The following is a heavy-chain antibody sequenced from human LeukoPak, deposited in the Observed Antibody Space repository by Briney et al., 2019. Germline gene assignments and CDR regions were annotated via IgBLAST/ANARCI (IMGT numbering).Heavy chain of an antibody. J-gene: IGHJ4*02. CDR3: ARGYCSGGSCYKFDY. D-gene: IGHD2-15*01. V-gene: IGHV1-8*01. Sequence: ASVKVSCKASGYTFTSYDINWVRQATGQGLEWMGWMNPNSGNTGYAQKFQGRVTMTTDTSTSTAYMELRSLRSDDTAVYYCARGYCSGGSCYKFDYWGQGTLVTVSS. CDR1: GYTFTSYD. CDR2: MNPNSGNT.